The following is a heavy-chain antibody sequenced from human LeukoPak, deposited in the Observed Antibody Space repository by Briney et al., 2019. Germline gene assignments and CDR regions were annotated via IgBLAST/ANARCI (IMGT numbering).Heavy chain of an antibody. CDR1: GFTFSSYR. D-gene: IGHD2-2*01. V-gene: IGHV3-48*04. CDR3: VKVQVVVPGVSDYFDY. J-gene: IGHJ4*02. CDR2: ITETGSIR. Sequence: PGGSLRLSCAASGFTFSSYRMSWVRQTPGKGLEWLSYITETGSIRYYADSVKGRFTISRDNAKNSLYLQINSLRAEDTAVYFCVKVQVVVPGVSDYFDYWGQGTLVTVSS.